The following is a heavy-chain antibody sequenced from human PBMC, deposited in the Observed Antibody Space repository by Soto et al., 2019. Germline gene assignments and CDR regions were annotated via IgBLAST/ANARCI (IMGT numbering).Heavy chain of an antibody. V-gene: IGHV3-73*01. CDR3: TRPHYDDFWSGYPPDYYYYGRDV. CDR1: GFTFSGSA. CDR2: IRSKANSYAT. Sequence: PVVSLRLSCAASGFTFSGSAMHWVRQASGKGLEWVGRIRSKANSYATAYAASVKGRFTISRDDSKNTAYLQMNSLKTEDTAVYYCTRPHYDDFWSGYPPDYYYYGRDVWGQGSTVTVSS. J-gene: IGHJ6*02. D-gene: IGHD3-3*01.